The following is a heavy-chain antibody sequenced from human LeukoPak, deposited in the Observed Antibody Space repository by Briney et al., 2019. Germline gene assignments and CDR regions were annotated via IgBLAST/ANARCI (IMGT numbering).Heavy chain of an antibody. D-gene: IGHD2-2*01. Sequence: SETLSLTCAVSGGSISSGGYSWSWIRQPPGKGLEWIGYIYYSGSTYYNPSLKSRVTISVDTSKNQFSLKLSSVTAADTAVYYCARLRRCSSTSCYAGDNWFDPWGQGTLVTVSS. J-gene: IGHJ5*02. CDR3: ARLRRCSSTSCYAGDNWFDP. CDR2: IYYSGST. CDR1: GGSISSGGYS. V-gene: IGHV4-30-4*07.